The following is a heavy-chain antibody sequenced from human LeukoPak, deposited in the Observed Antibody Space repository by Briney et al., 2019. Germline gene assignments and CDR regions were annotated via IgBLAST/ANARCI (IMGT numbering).Heavy chain of an antibody. J-gene: IGHJ4*02. Sequence: GASVKVSCKASGYTFTNYDITWVRQASGEGLEWMGWMNPNNGNTGYAQRFQGRVTLTRDTPISTAYMELSSLRSEDTAVYYCARGFLDYDTTDYAFSYYWGQGTLVTVSS. D-gene: IGHD3-22*01. CDR3: ARGFLDYDTTDYAFSYY. V-gene: IGHV1-8*01. CDR2: MNPNNGNT. CDR1: GYTFTNYD.